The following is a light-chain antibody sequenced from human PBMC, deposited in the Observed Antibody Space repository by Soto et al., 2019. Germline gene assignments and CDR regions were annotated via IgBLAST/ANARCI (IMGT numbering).Light chain of an antibody. CDR3: AAWDDSLSVL. V-gene: IGLV1-47*01. CDR2: RNN. Sequence: QLVLTQPPSASGTPGQRVTISCSGSSSNIGSNYVYWYQQLPGTAPKLLIYRNNQRPSGAPDRFSGSKSGTSASLAISGLRSEDEADYYCAAWDDSLSVLFGGGTKLTVL. J-gene: IGLJ2*01. CDR1: SSNIGSNY.